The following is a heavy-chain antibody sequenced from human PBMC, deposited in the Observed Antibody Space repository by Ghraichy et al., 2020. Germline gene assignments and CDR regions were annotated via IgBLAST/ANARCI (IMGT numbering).Heavy chain of an antibody. CDR1: GGSISSDSFS. V-gene: IGHV4-30-2*01. J-gene: IGHJ3*01. CDR3: ARAPYDDDGFYDDGFDV. Sequence: SETLSLTCAVSGGSISSDSFSWSWIRQPPGKGLEWIGYIYQSGATYYNPSLKSRVTISLDDSRNQFSLNLSSVTAAYTAVYYCARAPYDDDGFYDDGFDVWGQGIMFTVSS. CDR2: IYQSGAT. D-gene: IGHD3-22*01.